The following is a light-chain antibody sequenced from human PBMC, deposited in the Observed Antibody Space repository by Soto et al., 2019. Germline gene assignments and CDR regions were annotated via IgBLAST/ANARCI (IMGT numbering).Light chain of an antibody. CDR3: SSYSISTAYL. J-gene: IGLJ1*01. CDR1: SSDVGGYDY. V-gene: IGLV2-14*01. CDR2: EVS. Sequence: QSVLTQPASVSGSPGQSITISCTGTSSDVGGYDYVSWYQLHPGKAPKLMVFEVSNRPSGVSYRFSGSKSGNTASLTISGLQAEDEAPYFCSSYSISTAYLFGNGTKVTVL.